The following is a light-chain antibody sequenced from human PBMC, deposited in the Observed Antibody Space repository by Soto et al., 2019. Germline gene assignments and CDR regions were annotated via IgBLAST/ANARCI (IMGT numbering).Light chain of an antibody. CDR2: EVT. Sequence: QSVLTQPASVSGSPGQSITISCTGTSSDVGGYNYVSWYQQHPGKAPKLLISEVTNRPSGVSNRFSGSKSGNTASLTISGLQAEDEAEYYCSSYCLSYGSLDTSATVVFGGGTKLTVL. CDR3: SSYCLSYGSLDTSATVV. J-gene: IGLJ2*01. V-gene: IGLV2-14*01. CDR1: SSDVGGYNY.